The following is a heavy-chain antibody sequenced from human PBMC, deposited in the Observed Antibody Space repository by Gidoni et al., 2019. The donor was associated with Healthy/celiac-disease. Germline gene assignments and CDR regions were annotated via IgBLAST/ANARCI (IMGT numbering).Heavy chain of an antibody. CDR1: GFPFSNAW. CDR3: TTDPSAAASSSWYWIDY. Sequence: EVQLVESGGGLVKPGGSLRLSCAASGFPFSNAWMSWVRQAPGKGLGWVGHIKSKTDGGTTDYAAPVKGRFTISRDDSKNTLYLQMNSLKTEDTAVYYCTTDPSAAASSSWYWIDYWGQGTLVTVSS. V-gene: IGHV3-15*01. CDR2: IKSKTDGGTT. D-gene: IGHD6-13*01. J-gene: IGHJ4*02.